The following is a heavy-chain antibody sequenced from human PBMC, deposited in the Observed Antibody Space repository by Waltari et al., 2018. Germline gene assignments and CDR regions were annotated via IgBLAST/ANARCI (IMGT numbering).Heavy chain of an antibody. Sequence: QVQLVQSGAEVKNPGSPLKVSCKTSGGPFSTYASSWVRQAPGQGLEWMGIIPISGTADYSQKFQGRITITADESTSTAYMELSGLKSDDTAVYYCATFGGNSNWFDPWGQGTLVTVSS. V-gene: IGHV1-69*01. J-gene: IGHJ5*02. D-gene: IGHD1-7*01. CDR2: IIPISGTA. CDR1: GGPFSTYA. CDR3: ATFGGNSNWFDP.